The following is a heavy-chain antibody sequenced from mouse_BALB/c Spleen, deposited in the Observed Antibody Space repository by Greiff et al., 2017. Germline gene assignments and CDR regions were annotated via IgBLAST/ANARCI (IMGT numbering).Heavy chain of an antibody. Sequence: EVKLMESGAELVRSGASVKLSCTASGFNIKDYYMHWVKQRPEQGLEWIGWIDPENGDTEYAPKFQGKATMTADTSSNTAYLQLSSLTSEDTAVYYCDGSSFSYAMDYWGQGTSVTVSS. CDR2: IDPENGDT. J-gene: IGHJ4*01. D-gene: IGHD1-1*01. CDR1: GFNIKDYY. CDR3: DGSSFSYAMDY. V-gene: IGHV14-4*02.